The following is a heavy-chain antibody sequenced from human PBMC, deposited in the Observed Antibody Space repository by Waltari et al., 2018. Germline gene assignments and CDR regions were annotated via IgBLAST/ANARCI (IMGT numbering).Heavy chain of an antibody. J-gene: IGHJ4*02. CDR1: VFRFSTYG. CDR3: AKAGRAVAGTWVDYFDS. D-gene: IGHD6-19*01. Sequence: QVQLVESGGVVVQPGRSLRLSFAASVFRFSTYGMHWVRQAPGKVLELVALIRNDGINKYYADSVKGRFTISRDNSKNTLYLQMNSLTTEDTAIYYCAKAGRAVAGTWVDYFDSWGQGTQVTVSS. V-gene: IGHV3-30*02. CDR2: IRNDGINK.